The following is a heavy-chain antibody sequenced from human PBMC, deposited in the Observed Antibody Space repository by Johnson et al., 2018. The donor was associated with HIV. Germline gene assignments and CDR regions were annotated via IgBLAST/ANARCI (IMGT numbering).Heavy chain of an antibody. CDR2: IKQDGSEK. D-gene: IGHD4-23*01. CDR3: ARAHPFYGGNSEGAFDI. J-gene: IGHJ3*02. Sequence: VQLVESGGDVVQPGKSLRLSCAASGFTFSSYGMHWVRQAPGKGLEWVANIKQDGSEKYYVDSVKGRFTISRDNSKNTLYLQMNSLRAEDTALYYCARAHPFYGGNSEGAFDIWGQGTMVTVSS. V-gene: IGHV3-7*05. CDR1: GFTFSSYG.